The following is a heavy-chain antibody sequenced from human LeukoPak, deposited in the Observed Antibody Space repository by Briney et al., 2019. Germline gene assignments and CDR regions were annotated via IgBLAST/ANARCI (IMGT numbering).Heavy chain of an antibody. J-gene: IGHJ4*02. V-gene: IGHV3-21*01. CDR3: AKKPATIKFPFDI. CDR1: GFSLSSYS. Sequence: GGSLRLSCAAFGFSLSSYSMDWVRQAPGKGLEWVSSITISSNYIYYADSVKGRFTISRDNAKNSLYLQMNSLRAEDTAVYFCAKKPATIKFPFDIWGQGTLVTVSP. CDR2: ITISSNYI. D-gene: IGHD5-24*01.